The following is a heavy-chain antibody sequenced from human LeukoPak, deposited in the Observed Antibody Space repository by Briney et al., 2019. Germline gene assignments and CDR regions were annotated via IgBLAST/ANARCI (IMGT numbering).Heavy chain of an antibody. CDR1: GFTFSSYG. J-gene: IGHJ4*02. Sequence: PGGSLRLSCAASGFTFSSYGMHWVRQAPGKGLEWVAVISYDGSNKYYADSVKGRFTISRDNSKNTLYLQMNSLRAEDTAVYYCAREDMDSPPYCSSTSCSTTYFDYWGQGTLVTVSS. D-gene: IGHD2-2*01. CDR3: AREDMDSPPYCSSTSCSTTYFDY. CDR2: ISYDGSNK. V-gene: IGHV3-30*03.